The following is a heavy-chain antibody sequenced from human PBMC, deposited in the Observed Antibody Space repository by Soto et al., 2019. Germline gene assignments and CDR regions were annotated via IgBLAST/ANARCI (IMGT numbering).Heavy chain of an antibody. D-gene: IGHD6-19*01. Sequence: VQLVESGGGVVQPGRSLRLSCAASGFTFSDYAMHWVRQAPGKGLECVAVVSHDGRNTHYADSVKGRFTISRDSSKNKVSLEMTSLRAEDTAVYYCAKGGRQWLVTSDFNYWGQGALVTVSS. CDR2: VSHDGRNT. J-gene: IGHJ4*02. CDR1: GFTFSDYA. CDR3: AKGGRQWLVTSDFNY. V-gene: IGHV3-30*18.